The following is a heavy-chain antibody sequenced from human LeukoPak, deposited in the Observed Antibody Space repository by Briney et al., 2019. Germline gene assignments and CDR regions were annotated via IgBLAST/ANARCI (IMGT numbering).Heavy chain of an antibody. Sequence: PGGSLRLSCAESGFTFSSYGMHWVRQAPGKGLEWVANINQDGSEKYYVDSVKGRFTISRDNAKNSLYLQMNSLRAEDTAVYYCARETPPPYYYDSSGYAHWGQGTLVTVSS. CDR1: GFTFSSYG. CDR2: INQDGSEK. J-gene: IGHJ4*02. D-gene: IGHD3-22*01. CDR3: ARETPPPYYYDSSGYAH. V-gene: IGHV3-7*01.